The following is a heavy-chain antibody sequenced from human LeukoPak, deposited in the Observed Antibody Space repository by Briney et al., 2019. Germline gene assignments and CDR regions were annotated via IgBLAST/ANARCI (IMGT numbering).Heavy chain of an antibody. D-gene: IGHD5-12*01. CDR1: GFTFSSYA. V-gene: IGHV3-23*01. Sequence: GGSLRLSCAASGFTFSSYAMHWVRQAPGKGLEWVSAISGSGGSTYYADSVKGRFTISRDNSKNTLYLQMNSLRAEDTAVYYCAKGLYSGYDLAAFDIWGQGTMVTVSS. CDR3: AKGLYSGYDLAAFDI. J-gene: IGHJ3*02. CDR2: ISGSGGST.